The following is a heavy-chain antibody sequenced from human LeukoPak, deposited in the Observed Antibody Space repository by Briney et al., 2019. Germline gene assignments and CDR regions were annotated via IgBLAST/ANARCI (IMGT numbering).Heavy chain of an antibody. CDR3: ATPTVTTFALDY. V-gene: IGHV1-46*01. CDR1: GYTFTSYY. D-gene: IGHD4-17*01. Sequence: ASVKVSCKASGYTFTSYYMHWVRQAPGQGLESMGIINPSGGSTSYAQKFQGRVTMTRDMSTSTVYMELSGLRSEDTAVYYCATPTVTTFALDYWGQGTLVTVSS. J-gene: IGHJ4*02. CDR2: INPSGGST.